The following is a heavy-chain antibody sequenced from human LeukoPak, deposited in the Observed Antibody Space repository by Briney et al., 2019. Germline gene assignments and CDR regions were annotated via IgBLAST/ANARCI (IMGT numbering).Heavy chain of an antibody. CDR3: ASESGSYSVWAFDI. V-gene: IGHV4-39*01. CDR2: IYYSGST. D-gene: IGHD1-26*01. J-gene: IGHJ3*02. CDR1: GGSISSSSYY. Sequence: SETLSLTCTVSGGSISSSSYYWGWIRQPPGKGLEWIGSIYYSGSTYYNPSLKSRVTISVDTSKNQFSLKLSSVTAADTAVYYCASESGSYSVWAFDIWGQGTMVTVSS.